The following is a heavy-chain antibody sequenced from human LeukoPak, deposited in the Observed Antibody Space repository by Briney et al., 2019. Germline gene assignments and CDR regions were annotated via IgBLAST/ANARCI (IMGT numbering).Heavy chain of an antibody. D-gene: IGHD6-6*01. Sequence: ASVKVSFKASGYTFTGYYMHWVRQAPGQGLEWMGWINPNSGGTNYAQKFQGRVTMTRDTSISTAYMELSRLRSDDTAVYYCARVATPIAAHISYWGQGTLVTVSS. CDR2: INPNSGGT. CDR1: GYTFTGYY. CDR3: ARVATPIAAHISY. V-gene: IGHV1-2*02. J-gene: IGHJ4*02.